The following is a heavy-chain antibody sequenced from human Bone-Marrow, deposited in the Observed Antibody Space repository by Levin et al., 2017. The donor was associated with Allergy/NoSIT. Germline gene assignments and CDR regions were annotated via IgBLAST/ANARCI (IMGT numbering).Heavy chain of an antibody. D-gene: IGHD3-10*01. CDR1: GASIRSGAYY. J-gene: IGHJ4*02. CDR2: IYYNGST. V-gene: IGHV4-31*03. Sequence: LSQTLSLTCTVSGASIRSGAYYWSWVRQPPGQGLEWIGYIYYNGSTYFNPSLKSRVSISVDTSKNQFSLKLSSVTAADTADYYCARVLAGFDGSAMAYDYWGRGSLVTVSS. CDR3: ARVLAGFDGSAMAYDY.